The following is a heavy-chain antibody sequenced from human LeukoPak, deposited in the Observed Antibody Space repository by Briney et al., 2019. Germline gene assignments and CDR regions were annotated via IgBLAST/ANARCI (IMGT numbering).Heavy chain of an antibody. V-gene: IGHV4-59*01. Sequence: SETLSLTCTVSGGSISSYYWSWIRQPPGKGLEWIGYIYYSGSTNYNPSLKSRVTISVDTSKNQFSLKLSSVTAADTAVYYCARDHRMITFGGVIAHAFDYWGQGTLVTVSS. CDR1: GGSISSYY. J-gene: IGHJ4*02. CDR3: ARDHRMITFGGVIAHAFDY. CDR2: IYYSGST. D-gene: IGHD3-16*02.